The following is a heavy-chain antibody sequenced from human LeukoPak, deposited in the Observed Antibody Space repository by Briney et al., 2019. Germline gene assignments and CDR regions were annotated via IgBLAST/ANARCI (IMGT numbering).Heavy chain of an antibody. D-gene: IGHD5-24*01. Sequence: GGSLRLSCAASGFTFSSYEMNWVRQAPGKGLEWVSYISSSGSTIYYADSVKGRFTISRDNAKNSLYLQMNSLRAEDTALYYCAKDRDGYNSHMDVWGKGTTVTISS. V-gene: IGHV3-48*03. CDR1: GFTFSSYE. J-gene: IGHJ6*03. CDR2: ISSSGSTI. CDR3: AKDRDGYNSHMDV.